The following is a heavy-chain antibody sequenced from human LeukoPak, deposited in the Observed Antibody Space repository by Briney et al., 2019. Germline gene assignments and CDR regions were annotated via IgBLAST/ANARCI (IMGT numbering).Heavy chain of an antibody. Sequence: GGSLRLSCAASGFTFSSYGMHWVRQAPGKGLEWVAVIWYDGKNKYHADPVKGRFTISRDNSKNTLYLEMNSLRAEDTAVYYCARDRGDQVVPAALDYWGQGTLVTVSS. V-gene: IGHV3-33*01. J-gene: IGHJ4*02. D-gene: IGHD2-2*01. CDR3: ARDRGDQVVPAALDY. CDR2: IWYDGKNK. CDR1: GFTFSSYG.